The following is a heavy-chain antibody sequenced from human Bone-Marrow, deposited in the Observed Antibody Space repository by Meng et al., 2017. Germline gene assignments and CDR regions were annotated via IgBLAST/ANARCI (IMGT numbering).Heavy chain of an antibody. D-gene: IGHD4-11*01. J-gene: IGHJ4*02. V-gene: IGHV4-34*01. Sequence: QLQQWGVGLLKPSETLSLTCVVAGGSFSDSSWSWIRQPPGKGLEWIGEINHSGSTNYNPSLESRATISVDTSQNNLSLKLSSVTAADSAVYYCARGPTTMAHDFDYWGQGTLVTVSS. CDR2: INHSGST. CDR1: GGSFSDSS. CDR3: ARGPTTMAHDFDY.